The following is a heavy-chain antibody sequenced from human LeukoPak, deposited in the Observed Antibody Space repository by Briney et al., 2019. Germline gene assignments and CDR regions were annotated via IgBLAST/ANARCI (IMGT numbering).Heavy chain of an antibody. CDR1: GFTFDDYG. D-gene: IGHD5-18*01. J-gene: IGHJ3*02. CDR3: ARDGAVGYSYGASDI. CDR2: INWNGGST. V-gene: IGHV3-20*04. Sequence: GGSLRLSCAASGFTFDDYGMSWVRQAPGKGLEWVSGINWNGGSTGYADSVKGRFTISRDNGKNSLYLQMNSMRAEDTALYYCARDGAVGYSYGASDIWGQGTMATVSS.